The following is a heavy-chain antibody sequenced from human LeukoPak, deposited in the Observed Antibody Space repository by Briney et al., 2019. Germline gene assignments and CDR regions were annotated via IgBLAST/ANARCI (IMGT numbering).Heavy chain of an antibody. CDR2: VYGGDTT. CDR3: AREGGQRSPNTFDI. Sequence: GGSLRLSCAASGFTVSSNYMSWVRQAPGKGLEWVSVVYGGDTTYYADSVKGRFTVSRDNSKNTLYLQMNSLRAEDTAVYYCAREGGQRSPNTFDIWGQGTMVTVSS. J-gene: IGHJ3*02. V-gene: IGHV3-66*01. D-gene: IGHD3-16*01. CDR1: GFTVSSNY.